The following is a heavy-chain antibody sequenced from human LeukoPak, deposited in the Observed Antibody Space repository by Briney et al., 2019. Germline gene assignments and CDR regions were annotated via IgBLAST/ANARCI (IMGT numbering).Heavy chain of an antibody. CDR1: GFTFSDYY. V-gene: IGHV3-11*01. D-gene: IGHD3-9*01. Sequence: GGSLRLSCAASGFTFSDYYMSWIRQAPGKGLEWVSCISSSGSTIYYADSVKGRFTISRDNAKNSLYLQMNSLRAEDTAVYYCARATGHYDILTGYYNVGYFDYWGQGTLVTVSS. CDR3: ARATGHYDILTGYYNVGYFDY. J-gene: IGHJ4*02. CDR2: ISSSGSTI.